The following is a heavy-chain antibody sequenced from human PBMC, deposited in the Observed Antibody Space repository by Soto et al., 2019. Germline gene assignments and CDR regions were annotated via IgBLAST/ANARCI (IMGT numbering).Heavy chain of an antibody. CDR2: ISSSSSYT. J-gene: IGHJ4*02. D-gene: IGHD5-12*01. V-gene: IGHV3-11*05. Sequence: QVQLVESGGGLVKPGGSLRLSCAASGFTFSDYYMSWIRQAPGKGLEWVSYISSSSSYTNYADSVKGRFTISRDNAKNSLYLQMTSLRAEDTAVYYCARDHHRYSGYDYVDYWGQGPLVTVSS. CDR1: GFTFSDYY. CDR3: ARDHHRYSGYDYVDY.